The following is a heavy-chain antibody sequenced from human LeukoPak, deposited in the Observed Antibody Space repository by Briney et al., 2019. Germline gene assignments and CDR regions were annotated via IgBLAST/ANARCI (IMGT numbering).Heavy chain of an antibody. D-gene: IGHD1-7*01. Sequence: GESLKISCKGSGYIFSSYWIGWVRQMPGKGLEWMGIIYPGDSDTRYSPSFQGQVTISADKSISTAYLQWSSLKASDTAMYYCARDALGWNYYFDYWGQGTLVTVSS. V-gene: IGHV5-51*01. CDR1: GYIFSSYW. J-gene: IGHJ4*02. CDR2: IYPGDSDT. CDR3: ARDALGWNYYFDY.